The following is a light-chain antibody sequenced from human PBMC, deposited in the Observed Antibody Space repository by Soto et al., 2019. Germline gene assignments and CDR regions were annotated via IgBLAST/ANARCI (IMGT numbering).Light chain of an antibody. V-gene: IGLV2-14*01. CDR3: VSHAGSSVV. Sequence: QSAPTQPASVSGSPGQSITISCTGTSSDIGAYKYVSWCQQYPGKAPKLIIYEVSNRPSGVSNRFSGSKSGNTASLTISGLQAEDEGDCYCVSHAGSSVVFGGGTKVTVL. CDR1: SSDIGAYKY. CDR2: EVS. J-gene: IGLJ2*01.